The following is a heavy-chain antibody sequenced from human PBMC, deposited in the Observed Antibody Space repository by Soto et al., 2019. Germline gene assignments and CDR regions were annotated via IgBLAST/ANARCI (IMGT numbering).Heavy chain of an antibody. CDR2: IWYDGSKK. CDR1: GFTFSIYG. D-gene: IGHD3-3*01. CDR3: ARELRITVSGVVITYGFDY. Sequence: QVQLVESGGGVVQPGRSLRLSCATSGFTFSIYGMHWVRQAPAKGLEWVAVIWYDGSKKYYVDSVEGRFTISRDNSKNTLYLQMYSLRAEDTAVYYCARELRITVSGVVITYGFDYWGQGTLVTVSS. J-gene: IGHJ4*02. V-gene: IGHV3-33*01.